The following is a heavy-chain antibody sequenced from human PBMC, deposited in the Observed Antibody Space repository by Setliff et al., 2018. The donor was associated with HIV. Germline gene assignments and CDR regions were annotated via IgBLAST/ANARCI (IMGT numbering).Heavy chain of an antibody. Sequence: SETLSLTCYVTDDPISSYYWSWVRQPAGKGLEWIGRLYVSGDTNYNPSLKSQVTMSLDTSKNQFSLKLTSVTAADTAVYYCARHPRHYNILTGYRYYYMDVWGKGTTVTVSS. CDR3: ARHPRHYNILTGYRYYYMDV. CDR1: DDPISSYY. J-gene: IGHJ6*03. D-gene: IGHD3-9*01. CDR2: LYVSGDT. V-gene: IGHV4-4*07.